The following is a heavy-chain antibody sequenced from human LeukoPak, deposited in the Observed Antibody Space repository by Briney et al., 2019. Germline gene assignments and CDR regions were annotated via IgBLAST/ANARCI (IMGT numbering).Heavy chain of an antibody. V-gene: IGHV4-59*08. J-gene: IGHJ4*02. CDR3: ARHADYYDSSGAFDY. CDR1: GGSISSYY. D-gene: IGHD3-22*01. Sequence: SETLSLTCTVSGGSISSYYWSWIRQPPGKGLEWIGYIYYSGSTNYNPSLKSRVTISVDTSKNQFSLKLSSVSAADTAVYYCARHADYYDSSGAFDYWGQGTLVTVSS. CDR2: IYYSGST.